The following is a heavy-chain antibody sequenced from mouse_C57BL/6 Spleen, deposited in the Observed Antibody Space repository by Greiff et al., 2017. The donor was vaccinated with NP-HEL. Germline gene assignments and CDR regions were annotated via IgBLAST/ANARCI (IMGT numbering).Heavy chain of an antibody. Sequence: EVQLQESGPELVKPGASVKMSCKASGYTFTDYNMHWVKQSHGKSLEWIGYINPNNGGTSYNQKFKGKATLTVTKSSSTAYMELRSLTSEDSAVYYCARWVLDYYGSSPYAMDYWGQGTLVTVSS. CDR3: ARWVLDYYGSSPYAMDY. V-gene: IGHV1-22*01. D-gene: IGHD1-1*01. CDR1: GYTFTDYN. CDR2: INPNNGGT. J-gene: IGHJ4*01.